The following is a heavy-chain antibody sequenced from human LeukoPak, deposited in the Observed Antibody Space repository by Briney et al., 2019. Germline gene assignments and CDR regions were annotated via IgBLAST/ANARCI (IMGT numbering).Heavy chain of an antibody. CDR2: VDPEDGET. D-gene: IGHD3-3*01. Sequence: ASVKVSCKASGYTFTDYYMHWVQQAPGKGLEWMGRVDPEDGETIYAEKFQGRVTITADTSTDTAYMELSSLRSEDTAVYYCAQGSGYYPPFFDYWGQGTLVTVSS. V-gene: IGHV1-69-2*01. CDR1: GYTFTDYY. CDR3: AQGSGYYPPFFDY. J-gene: IGHJ4*02.